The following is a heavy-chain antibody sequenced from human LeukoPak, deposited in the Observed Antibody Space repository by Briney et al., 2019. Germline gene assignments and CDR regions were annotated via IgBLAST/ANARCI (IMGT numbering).Heavy chain of an antibody. Sequence: GASVKVSCKASLYIFTAYYVHWVRQAPGQGLEWMGWIHPKSGDTNFAQRFQGRVALTSDTTLNTIYVELSGLRSDDTAIYYCARDTWFGNYYLDVWGSGTTVTVSS. V-gene: IGHV1-2*02. CDR3: ARDTWFGNYYLDV. CDR2: IHPKSGDT. J-gene: IGHJ6*03. D-gene: IGHD3-10*01. CDR1: LYIFTAYY.